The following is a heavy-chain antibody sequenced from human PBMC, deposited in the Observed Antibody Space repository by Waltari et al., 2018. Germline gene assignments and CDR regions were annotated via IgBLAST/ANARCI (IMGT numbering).Heavy chain of an antibody. Sequence: QVHLQESGPGLVKPSETRSLTGAASGHSISRDFYWGWLRLAPGRGLEYMASINHSGRTYYNPSLRSRVTMSLDTSKNQFSLRLESVTAADTAVFYCVRADLDTAMITFDHWGQGTLVTVSS. D-gene: IGHD5-18*01. J-gene: IGHJ4*02. V-gene: IGHV4-38-2*01. CDR3: VRADLDTAMITFDH. CDR2: INHSGRT. CDR1: GHSISRDFY.